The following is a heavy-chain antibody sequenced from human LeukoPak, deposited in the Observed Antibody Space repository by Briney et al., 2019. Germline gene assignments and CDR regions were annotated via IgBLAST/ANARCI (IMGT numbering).Heavy chain of an antibody. CDR2: INHSGST. CDR1: GGSLSDFY. V-gene: IGHV4-34*01. J-gene: IGHJ4*02. Sequence: PSETLSLTCGVSGGSLSDFYWSWIRQPPGKGLEWIGEINHSGSTNYNPSLKSRVTISVDMSKNQFSLKLRSVTAADTAVYYCARLVRGQWLVLDYWGQGTLVTVSS. D-gene: IGHD6-19*01. CDR3: ARLVRGQWLVLDY.